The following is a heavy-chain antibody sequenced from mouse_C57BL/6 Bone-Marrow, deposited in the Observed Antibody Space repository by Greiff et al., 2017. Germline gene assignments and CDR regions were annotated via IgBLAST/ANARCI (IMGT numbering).Heavy chain of an antibody. CDR1: GFTFSDYG. D-gene: IGHD2-5*01. CDR3: ARPNYSNAWFAD. V-gene: IGHV5-15*01. J-gene: IGHJ3*01. Sequence: EVQLVESGGGLVQPGGSLKLSCAASGFTFSDYGMAWVRQAPRQGPEWVAFISNLAYSIYYADTVTGRFTISRENAKNTLYLEMSSLRSEDTAMYYCARPNYSNAWFADWGQGTLVTVSA. CDR2: ISNLAYSI.